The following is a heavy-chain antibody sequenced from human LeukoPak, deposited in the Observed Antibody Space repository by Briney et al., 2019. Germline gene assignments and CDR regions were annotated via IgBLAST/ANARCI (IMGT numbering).Heavy chain of an antibody. CDR1: GFTFSSYA. Sequence: PGGSLRLSCAASGFTFSSYAMHWVRQAPGKGLEYVSAISSNGGSTYYANSVKGRFTISRDNSKNTLYLQMGSLRAEDTAVYYCAGVRTMIVAEIDYWGQGTLVTVSS. CDR3: AGVRTMIVAEIDY. CDR2: ISSNGGST. J-gene: IGHJ4*02. D-gene: IGHD3-22*01. V-gene: IGHV3-64*01.